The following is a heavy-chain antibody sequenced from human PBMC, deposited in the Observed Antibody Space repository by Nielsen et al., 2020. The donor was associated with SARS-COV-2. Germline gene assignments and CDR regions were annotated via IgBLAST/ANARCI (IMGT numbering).Heavy chain of an antibody. D-gene: IGHD1-1*01. J-gene: IGHJ4*02. Sequence: ASVKVSCKASGYTFTGYYMHWVRQAPGQGLEWMGWINPNSGNTGYAQKFQGRVTMTRNTSISTAYMELRSLRSDDTAVYYCARAWNQGYFDYWGQGTLVTVSS. V-gene: IGHV1-8*02. CDR2: INPNSGNT. CDR1: GYTFTGYY. CDR3: ARAWNQGYFDY.